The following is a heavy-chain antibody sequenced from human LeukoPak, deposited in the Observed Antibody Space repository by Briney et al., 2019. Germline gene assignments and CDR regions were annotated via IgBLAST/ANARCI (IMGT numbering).Heavy chain of an antibody. CDR3: ARDSHAYFDAFDI. V-gene: IGHV4-4*02. J-gene: IGHJ3*02. CDR2: IYHSGST. CDR1: GGSISSSNW. Sequence: SGTLSLTCDVSGGSISSSNWWSWVRQPPGKGLEWIGEIYHSGSTNYNPSLKSRVTISVDTSKNQFSLKLSSVTAADTAVYFCARDSHAYFDAFDIWGQGTMVTVSS. D-gene: IGHD2/OR15-2a*01.